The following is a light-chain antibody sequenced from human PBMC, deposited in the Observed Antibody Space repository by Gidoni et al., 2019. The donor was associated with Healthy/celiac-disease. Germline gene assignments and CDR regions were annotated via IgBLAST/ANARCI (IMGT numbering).Light chain of an antibody. CDR2: KAS. CDR1: QSISSW. J-gene: IGKJ1*01. V-gene: IGKV1-5*03. CDR3: QQYNSYSRTWT. Sequence: DIQLTHSPSTLSASVGDRVTITCRASQSISSWLAWYQQKPGKAPKLLIYKASSLESGVPSRFSGSGSGTEFTLTISSLQPDDFATYYCQQYNSYSRTWTFGQGTKVEIK.